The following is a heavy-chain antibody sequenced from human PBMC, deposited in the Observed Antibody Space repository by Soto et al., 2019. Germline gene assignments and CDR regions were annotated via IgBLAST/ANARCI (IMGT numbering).Heavy chain of an antibody. J-gene: IGHJ2*01. CDR1: GFTFSSYE. Sequence: GGSLRLSCAASGFTFSSYEMNWVRQAPGKGLEWVSYISSSGSTIYYADSVKGRFTISRDNAKNSLYLQMNSLRAEDTAVYYCARAYGPYWYFDLWGRGTLVTVSS. CDR3: ARAYGPYWYFDL. V-gene: IGHV3-48*03. CDR2: ISSSGSTI. D-gene: IGHD3-10*01.